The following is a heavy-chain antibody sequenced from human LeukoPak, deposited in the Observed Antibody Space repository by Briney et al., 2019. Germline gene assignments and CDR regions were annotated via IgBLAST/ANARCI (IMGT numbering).Heavy chain of an antibody. Sequence: PAGPLRLSCAASGFTFSSHAMHGVRQPPAKGLQGVAVISYDGSKKNYQDSVKGRFTLSRGNSKNALYLQMNSLRADDTAVYYCARDRYDILTGYPKVYGMDVWGQGTTVTVSS. CDR2: ISYDGSKK. D-gene: IGHD3-9*01. CDR3: ARDRYDILTGYPKVYGMDV. V-gene: IGHV3-30-3*01. J-gene: IGHJ6*02. CDR1: GFTFSSHA.